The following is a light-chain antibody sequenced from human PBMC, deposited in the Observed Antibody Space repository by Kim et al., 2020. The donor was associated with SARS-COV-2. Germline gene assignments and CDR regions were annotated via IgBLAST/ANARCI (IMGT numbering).Light chain of an antibody. CDR1: QSVSNN. J-gene: IGKJ4*01. CDR2: GAS. CDR3: QQYNSWPPLT. Sequence: VSPGERVTLSCRASQSVSNNLAWYQQKPGQAPRLLIYGASTRATGIPARFSGSGSGTEFTLTISSLQSEDFAIFYCQQYNSWPPLTFGGGTKLEI. V-gene: IGKV3-15*01.